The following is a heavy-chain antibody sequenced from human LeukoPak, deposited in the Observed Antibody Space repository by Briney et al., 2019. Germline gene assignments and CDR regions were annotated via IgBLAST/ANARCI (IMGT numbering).Heavy chain of an antibody. CDR2: IYYSGTT. CDR3: ADDYGD. V-gene: IGHV4-39*07. D-gene: IGHD4-17*01. J-gene: IGHJ4*02. Sequence: SETLSLTCTVSGGSISSSSHYWGWIRQPPGKGLEWIGSIYYSGTTHYNPSLKSRVTMSVDTSKNQFSLKLISVTAADTAVYYCADDYGDWGQGTLVTVSS. CDR1: GGSISSSSHY.